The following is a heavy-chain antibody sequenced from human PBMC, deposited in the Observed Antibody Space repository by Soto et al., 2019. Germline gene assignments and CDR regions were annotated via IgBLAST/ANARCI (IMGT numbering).Heavy chain of an antibody. CDR3: ARDLTVTTVTNCDY. J-gene: IGHJ4*02. Sequence: GGSLRLSCPASGFTFSSYAMHWVRQAPGKGLEWVAVISYDGSNKYYADSVKGRFTISRDNSKNTLYLQMNSLRAEDTAVYYCARDLTVTTVTNCDYWGQGTLVTVSS. V-gene: IGHV3-30-3*01. D-gene: IGHD4-17*01. CDR1: GFTFSSYA. CDR2: ISYDGSNK.